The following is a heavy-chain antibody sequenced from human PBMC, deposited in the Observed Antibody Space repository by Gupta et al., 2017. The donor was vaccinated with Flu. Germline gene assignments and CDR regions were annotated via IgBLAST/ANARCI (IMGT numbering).Heavy chain of an antibody. V-gene: IGHV3-9*01. Sequence: EGQLVESGGGLVQPGSSLRLSCAASGFTFQNYAMHWVRQSPGKGLEWVSGLTWNSGDIGYADSVKGRFTISRDNAKNSLYLQMNSLRPEDTALYYCVKGLGLVGFDYWGQGTPVTVSS. J-gene: IGHJ4*02. CDR3: VKGLGLVGFDY. D-gene: IGHD4-17*01. CDR1: GFTFQNYA. CDR2: LTWNSGDI.